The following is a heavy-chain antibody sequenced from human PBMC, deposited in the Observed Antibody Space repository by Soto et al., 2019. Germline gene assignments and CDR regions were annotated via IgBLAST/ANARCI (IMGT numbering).Heavy chain of an antibody. V-gene: IGHV1-46*02. CDR2: INLRGGTT. D-gene: IGHD4-17*01. CDR1: GYNFNQYY. J-gene: IGHJ4*02. Sequence: QVQLVQSGAEVRKPGASVRLSCETSGYNFNQYYIHWVRQDPGQGLEWMGIINLRGGTTEYAHKFRGRVTVTGDTSTSTAYMQLSSLRSEYTAGYFCARGPDDSDVPRWDYWGQGTLVTVSS. CDR3: ARGPDDSDVPRWDY.